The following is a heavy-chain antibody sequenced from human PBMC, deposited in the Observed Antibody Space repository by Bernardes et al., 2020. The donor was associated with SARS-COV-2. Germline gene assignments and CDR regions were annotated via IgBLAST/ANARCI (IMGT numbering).Heavy chain of an antibody. V-gene: IGHV3-23*01. CDR3: AKHVYSTSWYNSLDY. CDR2: IGGNSDRT. D-gene: IGHD6-13*01. CDR1: GFTFSTYA. Sequence: GGSLRLSCAASGFTFSTYAMSWVRLAPGKGLEWVSGIGGNSDRTYYADSVKGRFTISRDNSKNTLYLEMNSLGVEDTAVYYCAKHVYSTSWYNSLDYWGQGTLVAVSS. J-gene: IGHJ4*02.